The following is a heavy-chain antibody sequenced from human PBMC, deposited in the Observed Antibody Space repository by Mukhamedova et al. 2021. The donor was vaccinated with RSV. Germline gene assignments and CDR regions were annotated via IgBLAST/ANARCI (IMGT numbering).Heavy chain of an antibody. D-gene: IGHD1-26*01. Sequence: VIYSGGSSTYYADSVKGRFTISRDNSKNTLYLQMNSLRAEDTAVYYCAITGVGATNAFDYWGQGTLVTVSS. V-gene: IGHV3-23*03. CDR3: AITGVGATNAFDY. J-gene: IGHJ4*02. CDR2: IYSGGSST.